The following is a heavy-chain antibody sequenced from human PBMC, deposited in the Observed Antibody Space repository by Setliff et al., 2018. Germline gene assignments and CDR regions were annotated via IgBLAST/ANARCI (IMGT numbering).Heavy chain of an antibody. CDR1: GFALSDNY. Sequence: PGGSLRLSCAASGFALSDNYMTWIRQAPGKGLEWVANIKQDESVKNYVDSVKGRFSISRDNTKNSLYLQMNSLSAEDTAVYYCARDPHFDSWGQGTLVTVSS. V-gene: IGHV3-7*01. J-gene: IGHJ4*02. CDR2: IKQDESVK. CDR3: ARDPHFDS.